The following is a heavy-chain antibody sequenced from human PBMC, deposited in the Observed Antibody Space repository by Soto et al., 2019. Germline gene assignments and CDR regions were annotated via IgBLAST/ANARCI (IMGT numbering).Heavy chain of an antibody. Sequence: SETLSLTCTVSGGSISSGGYYWSWIRQHPGKGLEWIGYIYYSGSTYYNPSLKSRVTISVDTSKNQFSLKLSSVTAADTAVYYCARVQGYSSSWYSPRYFDYWGQGTLVTVSS. J-gene: IGHJ4*02. CDR2: IYYSGST. CDR3: ARVQGYSSSWYSPRYFDY. D-gene: IGHD6-13*01. V-gene: IGHV4-31*03. CDR1: GGSISSGGYY.